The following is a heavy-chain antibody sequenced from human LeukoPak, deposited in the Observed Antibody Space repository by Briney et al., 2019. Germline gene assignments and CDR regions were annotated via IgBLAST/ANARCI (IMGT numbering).Heavy chain of an antibody. CDR3: ARDKGAARPDLWFDP. D-gene: IGHD6-6*01. CDR2: INPNSGGT. J-gene: IGHJ5*02. Sequence: ASVKVSCKASGYTFTGYYMHWVRQAPGQGLEWMGWINPNSGGTNYAQKFQGRVTMTRDTSISTAYMELSRLRSDDTAVYYCARDKGAARPDLWFDPWGQGTLVTVSS. V-gene: IGHV1-2*02. CDR1: GYTFTGYY.